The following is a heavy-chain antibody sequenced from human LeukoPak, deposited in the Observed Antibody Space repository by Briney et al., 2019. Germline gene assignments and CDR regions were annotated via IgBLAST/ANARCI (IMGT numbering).Heavy chain of an antibody. CDR2: FDPEDGET. V-gene: IGHV1-24*01. CDR3: ARSSGLRYFDWSPRAFDI. D-gene: IGHD3-9*01. CDR1: GYTLTELS. J-gene: IGHJ3*02. Sequence: ASVKVSCKVSGYTLTELSMHWVRQAPGKGLEWMGGFDPEDGETIYAQKFQGRVTMTEDTSTDTAYMELSSLRSDDTAVYYCARSSGLRYFDWSPRAFDIWGQGTMVTVSS.